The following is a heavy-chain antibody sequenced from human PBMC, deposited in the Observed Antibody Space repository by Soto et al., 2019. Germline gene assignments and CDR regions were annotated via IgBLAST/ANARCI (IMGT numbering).Heavy chain of an antibody. V-gene: IGHV4-31*03. J-gene: IGHJ4*02. Sequence: SETLSLTCSVSGGSIGTGGDYWSWIRQHPGKGLEWIGYIYYSGSTYYNPSLKSRVTISVDTSKNQFSLKLSSVTAADTAVYYCARVSWGSYRRIDYWGQGTLVTVSS. CDR3: ARVSWGSYRRIDY. D-gene: IGHD3-16*02. CDR1: GGSIGTGGDY. CDR2: IYYSGST.